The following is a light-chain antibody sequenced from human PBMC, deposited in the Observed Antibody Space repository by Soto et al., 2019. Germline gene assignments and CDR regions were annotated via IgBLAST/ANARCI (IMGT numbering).Light chain of an antibody. Sequence: TVLTQSPGTLSLSPGARAALSCRASQSVSSDWLAWYQQKSGQPPRLRIYGASNRATGIPDRFSGSGSGTDFTLISSRLAPEDYAFYFRQDYHGSPPTVGQGTKVEIK. CDR2: GAS. V-gene: IGKV3-20*01. CDR1: QSVSSDW. CDR3: QDYHGSPPT. J-gene: IGKJ1*01.